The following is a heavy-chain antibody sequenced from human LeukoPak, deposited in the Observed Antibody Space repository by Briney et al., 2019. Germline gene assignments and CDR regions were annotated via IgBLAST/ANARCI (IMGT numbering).Heavy chain of an antibody. V-gene: IGHV4-38-2*01. J-gene: IGHJ4*02. CDR3: ARAGWIITSGIDY. D-gene: IGHD3-10*01. CDR2: IYHTGST. CDR1: GYSISRGYY. Sequence: SETLSLTCGVSGYSISRGYYWAWIRQPPGKGLEWIGTIYHTGSTYYTPSPGSRVTISVDTSKNEFSLNLNSVTAADTAVYYCARAGWIITSGIDYWGQGALVTVSS.